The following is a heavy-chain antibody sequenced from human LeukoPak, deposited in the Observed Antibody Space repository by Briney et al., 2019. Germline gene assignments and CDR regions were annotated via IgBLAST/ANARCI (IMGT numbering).Heavy chain of an antibody. D-gene: IGHD4-23*01. CDR2: IGDSGSAG. CDR3: SRIKYGGNSGYHFDY. CDR1: GFNFNYFA. Sequence: GGSLRLSCFASGFNFNYFAMSWVRQAPGKRLEWVSTIGDSGSAGSYADFVRGRFTISRDNSKNMVYLQMSSLRADDSAVYYCSRIKYGGNSGYHFDYWGQGTLVTVSS. V-gene: IGHV3-23*01. J-gene: IGHJ4*02.